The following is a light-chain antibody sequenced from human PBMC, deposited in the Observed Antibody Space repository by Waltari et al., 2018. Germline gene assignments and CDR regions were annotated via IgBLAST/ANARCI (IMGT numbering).Light chain of an antibody. CDR2: HAS. Sequence: EVVLTQSPGTLSLSPGEGATLSCRASQSISHYLAWYQQKPGQPPRLLIYHASSRATGIPDRFSGSGSGTDFSLTISRLEPEDFAVYYCQHYVNLPATFGQGTKVEIK. CDR3: QHYVNLPAT. J-gene: IGKJ1*01. V-gene: IGKV3-20*01. CDR1: QSISHY.